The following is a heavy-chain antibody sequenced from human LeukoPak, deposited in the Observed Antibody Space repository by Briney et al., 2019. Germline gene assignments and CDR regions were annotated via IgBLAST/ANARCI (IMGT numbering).Heavy chain of an antibody. CDR2: IYSGGTT. CDR1: GFTVSSNY. D-gene: IGHD5-24*01. J-gene: IGHJ4*02. Sequence: GGSLRLSCAASGFTVSSNYMSWVRQAPGKGLEWASVIYSGGTTYYADSVKGRFTFSRDNSKNMLYLQMNSLRVEDTAVYYCARGRDGYNYWGQGTLVTVSS. V-gene: IGHV3-53*01. CDR3: ARGRDGYNY.